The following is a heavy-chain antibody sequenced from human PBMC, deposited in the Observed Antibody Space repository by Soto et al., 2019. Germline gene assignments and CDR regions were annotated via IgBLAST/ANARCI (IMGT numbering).Heavy chain of an antibody. J-gene: IGHJ6*02. D-gene: IGHD3-10*01. Sequence: QVQLVQSGAEVKKPGASVKVSCKASGYTFTSYGVSWVRQAPGQGLEWMGWISGYNGNTNYAPKLQGRVTMTTDTSTSTAYMELRSLRSDDTAVYYCARAGKDYYGSGSPYYYGMDVCGQGITVPVSS. CDR1: GYTFTSYG. CDR2: ISGYNGNT. V-gene: IGHV1-18*04. CDR3: ARAGKDYYGSGSPYYYGMDV.